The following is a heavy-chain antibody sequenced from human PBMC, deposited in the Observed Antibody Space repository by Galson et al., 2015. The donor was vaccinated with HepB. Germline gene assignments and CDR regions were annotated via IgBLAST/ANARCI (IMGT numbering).Heavy chain of an antibody. J-gene: IGHJ1*01. Sequence: SLRLSCAASGFTFSSYAMSWVRQAPGKGLEWVSAISGSGGSTYYADSVKGRFTISRDNSKNTLYLQMNSLRAEDTAVYYVVVVVAAQYFQHWGQGTLVTVSS. CDR2: ISGSGGST. V-gene: IGHV3-23*01. D-gene: IGHD2-15*01. CDR3: VVVVAAQYFQH. CDR1: GFTFSSYA.